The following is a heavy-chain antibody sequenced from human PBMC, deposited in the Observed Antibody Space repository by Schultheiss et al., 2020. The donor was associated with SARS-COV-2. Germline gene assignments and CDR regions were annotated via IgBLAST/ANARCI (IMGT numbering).Heavy chain of an antibody. D-gene: IGHD2-2*01. CDR1: GYTFTGYY. J-gene: IGHJ4*02. CDR2: INPNSGGT. V-gene: IGHV1-2*02. Sequence: ASVKVSCEASGYTFTGYYMHWVRQAPGQGLEWMGWINPNSGGTNYAQKLQGRVTMTTDTSTSTAYMELSSLRSEDTAVYYCARDRGKVGYCSSTSCYFYWGQGTLVTVSS. CDR3: ARDRGKVGYCSSTSCYFY.